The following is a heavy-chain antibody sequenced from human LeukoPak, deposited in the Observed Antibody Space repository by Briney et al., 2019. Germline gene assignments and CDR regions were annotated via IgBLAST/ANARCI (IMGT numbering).Heavy chain of an antibody. Sequence: GGSLRLSCAASGFTFYNYDMHWVRQAPGKGLEWVSHIGTGTDTHYSGSVRGRFTVSRDNAKNSLYLHMNSLGAGDTAVYYCARDRRADYGRNDDAFDIWGQGTVVTV. V-gene: IGHV3-13*01. CDR2: IGTGTDT. CDR1: GFTFYNYD. CDR3: ARDRRADYGRNDDAFDI. D-gene: IGHD4-23*01. J-gene: IGHJ3*02.